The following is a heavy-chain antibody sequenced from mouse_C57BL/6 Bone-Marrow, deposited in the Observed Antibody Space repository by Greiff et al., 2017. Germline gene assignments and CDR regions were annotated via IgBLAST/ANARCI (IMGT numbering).Heavy chain of an antibody. CDR2: ISDGGSYT. V-gene: IGHV5-4*01. Sequence: EVQVVESGGGLVKPGGSLKLSCAASGFTFSSYAMSWVRQTPEKRLEWVATISDGGSYTYYPDNVKGRFTISRDNAKNNLYLQMSHLKSEDTAMYYCARRWWFADWGQGTLVTVSA. CDR3: ARRWWFAD. CDR1: GFTFSSYA. J-gene: IGHJ3*01.